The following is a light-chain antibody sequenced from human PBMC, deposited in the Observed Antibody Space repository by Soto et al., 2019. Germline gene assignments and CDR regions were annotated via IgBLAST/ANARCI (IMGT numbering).Light chain of an antibody. CDR3: SSYTSSSTLGV. V-gene: IGLV2-14*03. CDR1: SSDVGGYNY. Sequence: QSALTQPASVSGSPGQSITISCTGTSSDVGGYNYVSWYQQHPGKAPKLMIYDVSSRPSGVSNLFSGSKSGNTASLTISVLQAEDEADYYCSSYTSSSTLGVFGGGTKLTVL. CDR2: DVS. J-gene: IGLJ2*01.